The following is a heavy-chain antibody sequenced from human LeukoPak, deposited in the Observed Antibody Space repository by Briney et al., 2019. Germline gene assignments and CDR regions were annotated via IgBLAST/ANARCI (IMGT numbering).Heavy chain of an antibody. Sequence: GASVKVSCKVSGYTFTELSMHWVRQAPGKGLEWMGGVDPEDAETIYPQKFQGRVTMTEDTSTDTAYMELSSLRSEDTAVYYCATVPSGFTIFGVAAGGRPKNWFDPWGQGTLVTVSS. D-gene: IGHD3-3*01. CDR3: ATVPSGFTIFGVAAGGRPKNWFDP. J-gene: IGHJ5*02. V-gene: IGHV1-24*01. CDR2: VDPEDAET. CDR1: GYTFTELS.